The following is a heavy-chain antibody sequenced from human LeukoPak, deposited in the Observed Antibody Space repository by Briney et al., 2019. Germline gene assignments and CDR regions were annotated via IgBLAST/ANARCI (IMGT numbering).Heavy chain of an antibody. V-gene: IGHV3-21*01. CDR3: ARWELVRDAFDI. Sequence: PGGSLRLSCAASGFTFSSYNMNWVRQAPGKGLEWVSSISSSSNYIYYADSVKGRFTISRDHAKNSLYLQMNSLRAEDTAVYYCARWELVRDAFDIWGQGTMVTVS. J-gene: IGHJ3*02. D-gene: IGHD1-26*01. CDR2: ISSSSNYI. CDR1: GFTFSSYN.